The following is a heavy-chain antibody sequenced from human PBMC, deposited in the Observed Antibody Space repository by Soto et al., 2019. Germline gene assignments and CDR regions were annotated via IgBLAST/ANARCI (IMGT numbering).Heavy chain of an antibody. CDR3: AKYTEGPSIATIMDWYFDL. CDR1: GGSFSNYA. J-gene: IGHJ2*01. D-gene: IGHD6-6*01. V-gene: IGHV1-69*06. Sequence: QVHLVQSGTALRKPGSSVKVSCKTSGGSFSNYAFNWVRQAPGQGLEWMGGIIPIFGTPTYAQKFQDRLNITPARSTATVYMELTSLKSDDTATFFSAKYTEGPSIATIMDWYFDLWGRVTLLIVSS. CDR2: IIPIFGTP.